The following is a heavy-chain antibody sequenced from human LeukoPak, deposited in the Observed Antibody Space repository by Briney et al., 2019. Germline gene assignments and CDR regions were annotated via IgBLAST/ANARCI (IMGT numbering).Heavy chain of an antibody. CDR3: ARHFPGSGSGSYYTALDY. CDR2: ISNSGST. J-gene: IGHJ4*02. CDR1: GGSINSYY. D-gene: IGHD3-10*01. Sequence: SETLSLTCTVSGGSINSYYWSWIRQPPGEGLEWIGYISNSGSTNYNLPLKSRSTISLDTSKNQFSLKLSSVTAADTAVYYCARHFPGSGSGSYYTALDYWGQGTLVTVSS. V-gene: IGHV4-59*08.